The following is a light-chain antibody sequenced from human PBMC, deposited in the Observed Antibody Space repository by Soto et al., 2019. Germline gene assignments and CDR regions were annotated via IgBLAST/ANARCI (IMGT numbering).Light chain of an antibody. CDR2: GNS. Sequence: QSVLTQPPSVSGAPGQRVTISCTGSSSNIGAGYDVHWYQQLPGTAPKLLIYGNSNRPSGVPDRFSGSKSGISASLAITGLQAEDDADYYCQSYDSSLSGGVFGGGTKVTVL. J-gene: IGLJ3*02. CDR1: SSNIGAGYD. V-gene: IGLV1-40*01. CDR3: QSYDSSLSGGV.